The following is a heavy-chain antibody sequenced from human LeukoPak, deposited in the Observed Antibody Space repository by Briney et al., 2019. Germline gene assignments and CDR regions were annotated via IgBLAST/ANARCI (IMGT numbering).Heavy chain of an antibody. D-gene: IGHD1-26*01. CDR2: ISSSSSYI. V-gene: IGHV3-21*01. CDR3: ARASLDSGSYYDYFDY. J-gene: IGHJ4*02. CDR1: GFTFSSYS. Sequence: GGSLRLSCAASGFTFSSYSMNWVRQAPGKGLERVSSISSSSSYIYYADSVKGRFTISRDNAKNSLYLQMNSLRAEDTAVYYCARASLDSGSYYDYFDYWGQGTLVTVSS.